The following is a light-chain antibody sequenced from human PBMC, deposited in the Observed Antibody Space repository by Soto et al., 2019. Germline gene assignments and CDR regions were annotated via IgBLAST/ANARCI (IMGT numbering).Light chain of an antibody. CDR1: SSDVGVYNY. Sequence: QSVLTQPRSVSGSPGQSVTISCTGTSSDVGVYNYVSWYQQYPGKAPKLMIYDVSKRPSGVPDRFSGSRSGNTASLTISGLQAEDEADYYCCSYAGRYTYVFEGGTKATVL. J-gene: IGLJ1*01. CDR2: DVS. CDR3: CSYAGRYTYV. V-gene: IGLV2-11*01.